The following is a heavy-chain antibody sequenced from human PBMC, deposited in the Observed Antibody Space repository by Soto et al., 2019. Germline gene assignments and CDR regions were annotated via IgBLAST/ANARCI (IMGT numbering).Heavy chain of an antibody. Sequence: ETLSLTCTVSGGSINDYYWSWTRQPPGKGLEWIAYGLRPDYTGYNPSLRNRVTISSDTSKNQFSLRLISVTAADTAVYYCVAGPDRAKSAYWGQGTLVTVSS. V-gene: IGHV4-59*01. J-gene: IGHJ4*01. CDR3: VAGPDRAKSAY. CDR2: GLRPDYT. CDR1: GGSINDYY.